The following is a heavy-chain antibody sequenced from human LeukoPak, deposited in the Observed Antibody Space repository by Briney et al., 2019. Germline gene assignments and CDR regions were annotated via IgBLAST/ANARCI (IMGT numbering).Heavy chain of an antibody. V-gene: IGHV1-46*01. Sequence: GASAKVSCKASGYTFSSYYMHWVRPAPGQGLEWMGIINPSGGSTSQAQKFQGRVTMTRDTSTSTVYIELSSLRSEDTAVYYCARGPRGIDILTAPLDYWGQGTLVTVSS. CDR3: ARGPRGIDILTAPLDY. D-gene: IGHD3-9*01. CDR2: INPSGGST. J-gene: IGHJ4*02. CDR1: GYTFSSYY.